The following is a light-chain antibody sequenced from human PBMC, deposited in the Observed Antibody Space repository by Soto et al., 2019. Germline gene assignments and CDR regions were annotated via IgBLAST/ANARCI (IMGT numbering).Light chain of an antibody. J-gene: IGKJ5*01. CDR3: QVYNNGPPG. V-gene: IGKV1-27*01. CDR1: QGIGNY. CDR2: GAS. Sequence: GDRVTITCRASQGIGNYLAWYQHKPVKVPKLLIYGASTLQSRVPSRFSGGGSGTEFTLTISGLQIEDLATYYCQVYNNGPPGFGQGTRLEI.